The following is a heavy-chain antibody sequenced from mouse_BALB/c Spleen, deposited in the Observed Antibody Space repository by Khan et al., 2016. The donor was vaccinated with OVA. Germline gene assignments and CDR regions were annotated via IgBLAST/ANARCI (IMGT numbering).Heavy chain of an antibody. Sequence: EVQLQESGPSLVQSSQTLSLTCSVTGDSITSGFWSWVRTFPGNKLEYMGYMIYSGSTYYNPSLNGRFSITRHTSKNQYYLQLNSVTTEDTATSYCARSTYKYAFAYWGQGALVTVSA. CDR1: GDSITSGF. CDR3: ARSTYKYAFAY. D-gene: IGHD1-3*01. J-gene: IGHJ3*01. V-gene: IGHV3-8*02. CDR2: MIYSGST.